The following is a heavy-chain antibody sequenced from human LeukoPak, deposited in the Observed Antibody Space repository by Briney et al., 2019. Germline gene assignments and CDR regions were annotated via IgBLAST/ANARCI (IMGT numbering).Heavy chain of an antibody. V-gene: IGHV3-48*03. CDR1: GFTFSSYE. CDR3: VRDDGAYYQYSMDV. CDR2: ISSSSTII. Sequence: GGSLRLSCAASGFTFSSYELYWVRQAPGKGLEWISYISSSSTIIKYADSVRGRFTIARDNAKNSLYLQMNSLRAEDTAVYYCVRDDGAYYQYSMDVWGKGTTVTVSS. D-gene: IGHD3-16*01. J-gene: IGHJ6*03.